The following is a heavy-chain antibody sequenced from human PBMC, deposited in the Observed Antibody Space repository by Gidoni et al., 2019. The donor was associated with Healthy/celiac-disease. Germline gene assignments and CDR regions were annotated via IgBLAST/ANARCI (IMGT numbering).Heavy chain of an antibody. CDR3: ARDLSLRGSGVYSYYGMDV. V-gene: IGHV3-66*01. Sequence: EVQLVESGGGLVQPGGSVRLSCAASGFTVSRNYMSWVRQAPGKGLEWVSVIYSGGSTYYADSVKGRFTISRDNSKNTLYLQMNSLRAEDTAVYYCARDLSLRGSGVYSYYGMDVWGQGTTVTVSS. CDR2: IYSGGST. CDR1: GFTVSRNY. D-gene: IGHD2-15*01. J-gene: IGHJ6*02.